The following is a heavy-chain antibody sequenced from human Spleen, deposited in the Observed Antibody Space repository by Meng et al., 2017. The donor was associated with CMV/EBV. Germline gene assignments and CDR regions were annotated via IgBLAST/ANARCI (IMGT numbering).Heavy chain of an antibody. CDR3: PKETSISVASPHAFDI. Sequence: GSLRLSCGVSGDSISSRTWWHWVRQPPGKGLEWIGEIYHSGTTNYNPSLKSRVTMSVNSSKNEFSLKLSSVTAAYTAVYYCPKETSISVASPHAFDIWGQGTMVTVSS. J-gene: IGHJ3*02. D-gene: IGHD6-19*01. CDR2: IYHSGTT. V-gene: IGHV4-4*02. CDR1: GDSISSRTW.